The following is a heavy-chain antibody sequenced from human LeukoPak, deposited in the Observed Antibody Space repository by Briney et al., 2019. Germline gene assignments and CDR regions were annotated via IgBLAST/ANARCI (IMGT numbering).Heavy chain of an antibody. J-gene: IGHJ4*02. CDR2: IIPILGIA. V-gene: IGHV1-69*04. CDR3: AVDTATLDAPAPFDY. D-gene: IGHD5-18*01. CDR1: GGTFSSYA. Sequence: GSSVKVSCKASGGTFSSYAISWVRQAPGQGLEWTGRIIPILGIANYAQKFQGRVTITADKSTSTAYMELSSLRSEDTAVYYCAVDTATLDAPAPFDYWGQGTLVTVSS.